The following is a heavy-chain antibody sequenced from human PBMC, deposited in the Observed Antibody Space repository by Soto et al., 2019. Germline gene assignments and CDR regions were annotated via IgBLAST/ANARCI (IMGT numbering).Heavy chain of an antibody. CDR2: ISGSGGST. CDR3: LKFVFAETIQFSC. V-gene: IGHV3-23*01. CDR1: GFTFNSYA. J-gene: IGHJ4*02. D-gene: IGHD4-17*01. Sequence: GGSLRLSCAASGFTFNSYAMSWVRQAPGKGLEWVSAISGSGGSTYYADSVKGRFTFSRDNSKNTLYLQMNSLGAEDTAVYYCLKFVFAETIQFSCWVQGSLVPSPQ.